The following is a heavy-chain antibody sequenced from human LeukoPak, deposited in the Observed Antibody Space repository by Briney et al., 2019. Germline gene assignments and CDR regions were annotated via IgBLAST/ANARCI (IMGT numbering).Heavy chain of an antibody. D-gene: IGHD3-10*01. V-gene: IGHV4-59*12. CDR2: IYYSGSA. J-gene: IGHJ4*02. Sequence: SETLSLTCTVSGGSMNNYFWTWIRQSPGKGLEWIGYIYYSGSANYNPSLKSRVTMSVDTSKNQFSLKLSSVTAADTAVYYCARESPPYYYGSGSYNDYWGQGTLVTVSS. CDR3: ARESPPYYYGSGSYNDY. CDR1: GGSMNNYF.